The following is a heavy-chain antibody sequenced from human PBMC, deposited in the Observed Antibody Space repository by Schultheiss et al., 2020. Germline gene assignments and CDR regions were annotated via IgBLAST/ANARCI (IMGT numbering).Heavy chain of an antibody. CDR3: ARVRAYGSWRYGMDV. D-gene: IGHD3-10*01. Sequence: AETLSLTCTVSGGSISSYYWSWIRQPPGKGLEWIGYIYYSGSTNYNPSLKSRVTISVDTSKHQFSLKLSSVTAADTAVYYCARVRAYGSWRYGMDVWGQGTTVTVSS. J-gene: IGHJ6*02. CDR2: IYYSGST. CDR1: GGSISSYY. V-gene: IGHV4-59*01.